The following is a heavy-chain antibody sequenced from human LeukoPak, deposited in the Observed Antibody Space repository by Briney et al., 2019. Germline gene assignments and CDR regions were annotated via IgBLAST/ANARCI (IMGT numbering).Heavy chain of an antibody. CDR1: GGSISSYY. CDR2: IYYSGST. Sequence: SETLSLTCTVSGGSISSYYWSWIRQPPGKGLEWIGYIYYSGSTNYNPSLKSRVTISVDTSKNQFSLKLSSVTAADTAVYYCARGAKLQLAPFDYWGQGTLVTVSS. V-gene: IGHV4-59*08. J-gene: IGHJ4*02. CDR3: ARGAKLQLAPFDY. D-gene: IGHD2-2*01.